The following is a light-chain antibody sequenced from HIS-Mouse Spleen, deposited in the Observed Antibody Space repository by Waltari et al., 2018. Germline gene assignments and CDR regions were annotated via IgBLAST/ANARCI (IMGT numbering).Light chain of an antibody. CDR3: CSYAGSYTLV. V-gene: IGLV2-11*01. CDR1: SSDFGGYNY. J-gene: IGLJ2*01. CDR2: DVS. Sequence: QSALTQPRSVSGSPGQSVTISCTGPSSDFGGYNYVPWYQQHPGKAPKLMIYDVSKRPSGVPDRFSGSKSGNTASLTISGLQAEDEADYYCCSYAGSYTLVFGGGTKLTVL.